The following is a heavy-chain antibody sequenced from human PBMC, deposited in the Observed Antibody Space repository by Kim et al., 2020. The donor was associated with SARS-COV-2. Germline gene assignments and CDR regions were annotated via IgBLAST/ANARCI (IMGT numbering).Heavy chain of an antibody. D-gene: IGHD6-13*01. CDR3: VKDSRQLDDHPPGYYYYYYGMDV. CDR2: ISSNGGST. Sequence: GGSLRLSCSASGFTFSSYAMHWVRQAPGKGLEYVSAISSNGGSTYYADSVKGRFTISRDNSKNTLYLQMSSLRAEDTAVYYCVKDSRQLDDHPPGYYYYYYGMDVWGQGTTVTVSS. J-gene: IGHJ6*02. CDR1: GFTFSSYA. V-gene: IGHV3-64D*06.